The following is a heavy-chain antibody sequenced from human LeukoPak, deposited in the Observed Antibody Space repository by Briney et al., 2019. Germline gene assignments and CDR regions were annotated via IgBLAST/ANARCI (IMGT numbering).Heavy chain of an antibody. V-gene: IGHV3-48*04. J-gene: IGHJ4*02. CDR2: ISSSSSTK. CDR3: ARTYSSGWSLDS. CDR1: GFTFSSYS. D-gene: IGHD6-19*01. Sequence: GGSLRLSCAASGFTFSSYSMNWVRQAPGKGLEWVSFISSSSSTKYYADSLKGRFTISRDNAKNSLYLQMNSLRAEDTAVYYCARTYSSGWSLDSWGQGTLVTVSS.